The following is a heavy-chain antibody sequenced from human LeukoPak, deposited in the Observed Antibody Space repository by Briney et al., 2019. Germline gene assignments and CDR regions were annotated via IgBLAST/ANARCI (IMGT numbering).Heavy chain of an antibody. CDR3: ALWFGGYYFDY. J-gene: IGHJ4*02. CDR1: GFTFSSYG. CDR2: ISYDGSNK. Sequence: GGSLRLSCAASGFTFSSYGMHWVRQAPGKGLEWVAVISYDGSNKYYADSVKGRFTISRDNSKNTLYLQMNSLRAEDTAVYYCALWFGGYYFDYWGQGTLVTVSS. V-gene: IGHV3-30*03. D-gene: IGHD3-10*01.